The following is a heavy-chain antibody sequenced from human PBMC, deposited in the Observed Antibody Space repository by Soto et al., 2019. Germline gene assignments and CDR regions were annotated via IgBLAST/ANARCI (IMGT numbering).Heavy chain of an antibody. CDR3: AKDRNGYSYGPQNTYYFDY. Sequence: GGSLRLSCAASGFTFSSYAMSWVRQAPGKGLEWVSAISGSGGSTYYADSVKGRFTISRDNSKNTLYLQMNSLRAEDTAVYYCAKDRNGYSYGPQNTYYFDYWGQGTLVTVSS. D-gene: IGHD5-18*01. CDR2: ISGSGGST. J-gene: IGHJ4*02. V-gene: IGHV3-23*01. CDR1: GFTFSSYA.